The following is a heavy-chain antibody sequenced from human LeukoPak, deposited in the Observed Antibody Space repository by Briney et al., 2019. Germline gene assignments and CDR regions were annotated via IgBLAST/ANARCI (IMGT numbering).Heavy chain of an antibody. CDR2: SRNKGRGLST. Sequence: GGSLRLSCAASGFTFCAHQMYWVRDALGKRQEWVFRSRNKGRGLSTVFAESVKGRFTISRDEPKNSFYLQMNSLKTEDTAVYYCTRIFYYETGGYYPDHWGQGTLVTVSS. V-gene: IGHV3-72*01. CDR1: GFTFCAHQ. CDR3: TRIFYYETGGYYPDH. D-gene: IGHD3-22*01. J-gene: IGHJ4*02.